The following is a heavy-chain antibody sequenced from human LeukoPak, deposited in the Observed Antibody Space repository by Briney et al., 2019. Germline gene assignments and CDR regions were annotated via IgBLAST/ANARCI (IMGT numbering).Heavy chain of an antibody. J-gene: IGHJ4*02. V-gene: IGHV3-53*01. CDR3: ARETDDY. CDR1: GFTVSSNF. CDR2: IYSGGST. Sequence: PGGSLRLSCAASGFTVSSNFLSWVRQAPGKGLEWVSVIYSGGSTYYADSVKGRFTISRDNAKNSLCLQMNSLRAEDTAVYYCARETDDYWGQGTLVTVSS.